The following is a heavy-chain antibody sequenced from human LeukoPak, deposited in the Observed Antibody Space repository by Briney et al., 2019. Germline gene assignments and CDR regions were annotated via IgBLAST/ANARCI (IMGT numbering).Heavy chain of an antibody. J-gene: IGHJ4*02. CDR3: ARSGDLDY. V-gene: IGHV3-48*04. Sequence: GGSLRLSCAASGFTFSSYSMNWVRQAPGKGLEWVSYISSGSSTIYYADSVKGRFTISRDNAKNSLYLQMNSLRAEDTAVYYCARSGDLDYWGQGTLVTVSS. CDR2: ISSGSSTI. CDR1: GFTFSSYS. D-gene: IGHD4-17*01.